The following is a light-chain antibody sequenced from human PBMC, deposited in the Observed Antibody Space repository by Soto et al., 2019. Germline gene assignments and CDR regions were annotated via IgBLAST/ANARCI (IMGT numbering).Light chain of an antibody. V-gene: IGKV2-30*01. J-gene: IGKJ2*01. CDR1: QSLLYSKGITY. CDR2: EVS. Sequence: DVVMTQSPLSLPVTLGQPASISCRSSQSLLYSKGITYHSWFQQRPGHSPRRLIYEVSKRDSGVPDRFSGSGSGTDFTLEFTRVEAADVGVYYCMPGTQSPQPFGKGTNLEIK. CDR3: MPGTQSPQP.